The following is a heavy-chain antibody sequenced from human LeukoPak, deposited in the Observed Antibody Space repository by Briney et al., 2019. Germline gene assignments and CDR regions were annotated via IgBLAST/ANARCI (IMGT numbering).Heavy chain of an antibody. CDR2: ISTNGETT. Sequence: GVPLRLFCAPSGFTYTAHAMLWVRQAPGKGLEYVTTISTNGETTYYTDSVKGRFTISRDKSKNTLYLQMGSLRAEDMAVYYCARGRGVSSYDAMDVWGRGTTVTVSS. J-gene: IGHJ6*02. CDR1: GFTYTAHA. V-gene: IGHV3-64*02. CDR3: ARGRGVSSYDAMDV. D-gene: IGHD2-15*01.